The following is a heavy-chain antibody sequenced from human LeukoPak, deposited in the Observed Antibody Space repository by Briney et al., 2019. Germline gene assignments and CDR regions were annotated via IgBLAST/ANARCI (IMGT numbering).Heavy chain of an antibody. CDR1: GGTFSSYA. D-gene: IGHD3-10*01. Sequence: ASVKVSCKASGGTFSSYAISWVRQAPGQWLEWMGGIIPIFGTANYAQKFQGRVTITTDESTSTAYMELSSLRSEDTAVYYCARVAGYYYGSGRNYMDVWGKGTTVTVSS. V-gene: IGHV1-69*05. J-gene: IGHJ6*03. CDR2: IIPIFGTA. CDR3: ARVAGYYYGSGRNYMDV.